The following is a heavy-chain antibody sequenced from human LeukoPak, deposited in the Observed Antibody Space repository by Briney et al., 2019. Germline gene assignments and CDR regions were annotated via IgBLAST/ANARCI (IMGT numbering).Heavy chain of an antibody. CDR2: IYYSGRT. D-gene: IGHD3-22*01. CDR3: ARRRYYDSTGFFD. CDR1: GGSISSSSYY. J-gene: IGHJ1*01. V-gene: IGHV4-39*02. Sequence: PSETLSLTCTVSGGSISSSSYYWGWIRQPPGKGLEWIGDIYYSGRTYYNLSLRNRVSISLDTSKNRFSLTLTSVTAADTAVNYCARRRYYDSTGFFDWGRGSLVIVSS.